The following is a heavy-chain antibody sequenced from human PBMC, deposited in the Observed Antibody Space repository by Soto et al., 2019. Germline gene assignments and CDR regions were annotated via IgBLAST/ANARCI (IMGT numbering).Heavy chain of an antibody. CDR1: GYTFTDYT. V-gene: IGHV1-3*01. Sequence: GASVKVSCKASGYTFTDYTMHWVRQAPGQRLEWMGWINAVNGNTKYSQKIKGRDNITRDTSASTAYIELSSLRSEDMAVYYCARDLGYCSSTSCYDYYYYYMDVWGKGTTVTVSS. J-gene: IGHJ6*03. CDR2: INAVNGNT. D-gene: IGHD2-2*01. CDR3: ARDLGYCSSTSCYDYYYYYMDV.